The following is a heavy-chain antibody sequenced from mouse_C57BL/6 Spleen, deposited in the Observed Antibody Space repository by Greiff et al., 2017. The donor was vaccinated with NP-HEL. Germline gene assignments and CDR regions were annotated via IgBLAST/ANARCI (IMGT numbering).Heavy chain of an antibody. D-gene: IGHD1-1*01. Sequence: LQPGAELVRPGSSVKLSCKASGYTFTSYWMDWVKQRPGQGLEWIGNIYPSDSETHYNQKFKDKATLTVDKSSSTAYMQLSSLTSEDSAVYYCARGGSSQGYAMDYWGQGTSVTVSS. J-gene: IGHJ4*01. CDR3: ARGGSSQGYAMDY. CDR2: IYPSDSET. V-gene: IGHV1-61*01. CDR1: GYTFTSYW.